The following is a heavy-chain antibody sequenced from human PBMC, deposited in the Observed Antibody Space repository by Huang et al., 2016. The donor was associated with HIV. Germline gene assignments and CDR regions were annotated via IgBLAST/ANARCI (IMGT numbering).Heavy chain of an antibody. Sequence: QLQLQESGPGLVKPSETLSLTCTVSGGSISSSSYYWGWIRQHPGKGLEGIGSICQSGTTYYKPALKSRVTISVDTSRTQFSLKLSSVTAADTAVYYCAAHGRIVGIPAAPLRFDPWGQGTLVTVSS. J-gene: IGHJ5*02. V-gene: IGHV4-39*01. CDR3: AAHGRIVGIPAAPLRFDP. D-gene: IGHD6-13*01. CDR1: GGSISSSSYY. CDR2: ICQSGTT.